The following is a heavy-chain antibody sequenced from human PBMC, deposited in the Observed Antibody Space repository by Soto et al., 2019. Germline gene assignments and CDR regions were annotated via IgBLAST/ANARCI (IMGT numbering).Heavy chain of an antibody. D-gene: IGHD4-17*01. J-gene: IGHJ4*02. CDR3: ARETTVTSSLFDY. V-gene: IGHV3-74*01. Sequence: GGSLRLSCAASGFTFSRYWMHWVRQAPGKGLVWVSRMNSDGSITTYADSVKGRFTISRDNAKSTLYLQVHSLRAEDAAVYYWARETTVTSSLFDYWGRGALVTVSS. CDR2: MNSDGSIT. CDR1: GFTFSRYW.